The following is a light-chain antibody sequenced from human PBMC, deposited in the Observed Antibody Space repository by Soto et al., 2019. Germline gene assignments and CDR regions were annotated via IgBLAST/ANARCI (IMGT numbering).Light chain of an antibody. CDR1: QNINNW. CDR3: KQNDGN. Sequence: DIQLTQSPSTLSASVGDRVTLTCRASQNINNWLAWYQQKPGKAPKVLIYDASSLESGVPSRFSGSGSGTEFTLTISSLQPHDFATYSCKQNDGNFGLGNKVAIK. J-gene: IGKJ3*01. CDR2: DAS. V-gene: IGKV1-5*01.